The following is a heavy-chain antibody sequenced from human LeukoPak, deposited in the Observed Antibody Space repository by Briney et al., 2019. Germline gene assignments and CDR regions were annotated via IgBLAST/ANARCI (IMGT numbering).Heavy chain of an antibody. CDR3: ARGRAVVPFDY. Sequence: ASVKVSCKASGYTFTSYDINWVRQATGQGLEWMGWMNPNSGNTGYAQKFQGRVTITRNTSVSTAYMELSSLRSEDTAVYYCARGRAVVPFDYWGQGTLVTVSS. CDR2: MNPNSGNT. V-gene: IGHV1-8*03. J-gene: IGHJ4*02. D-gene: IGHD4-23*01. CDR1: GYTFTSYD.